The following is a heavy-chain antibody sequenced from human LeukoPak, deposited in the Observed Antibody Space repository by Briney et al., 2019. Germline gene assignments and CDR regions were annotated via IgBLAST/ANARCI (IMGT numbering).Heavy chain of an antibody. CDR1: GDSVSNNSAA. CDR3: ARSKGHLDS. V-gene: IGHV6-1*01. Sequence: SQTLSLTCAISGDSVSNNSAAWNWIRQSPSRGLEWLGRTYYRSKWFNDYAASVRSRTTIKPDTPNNQFSLQLNSVTPEDSAMYFCARSKGHLDSWGQGTLVTVSS. J-gene: IGHJ4*02. CDR2: TYYRSKWFN.